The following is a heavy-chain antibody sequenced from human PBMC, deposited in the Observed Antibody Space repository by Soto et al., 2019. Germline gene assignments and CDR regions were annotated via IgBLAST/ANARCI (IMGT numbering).Heavy chain of an antibody. CDR3: ARARIAARADLAY. J-gene: IGHJ4*02. CDR2: INSDGSST. D-gene: IGHD6-6*01. CDR1: GFTFSSYW. V-gene: IGHV3-74*01. Sequence: PGGSLRLSCAASGFTFSSYWMHWVRQAPGKGLVWVSRINSDGSSTSYADSVKGRFTISRDNAKNTLYLQMNSLRAEDTAVYYCARARIAARADLAYWGQRTLVTASS.